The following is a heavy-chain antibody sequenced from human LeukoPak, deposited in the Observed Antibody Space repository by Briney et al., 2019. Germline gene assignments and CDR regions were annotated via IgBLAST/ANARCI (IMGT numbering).Heavy chain of an antibody. D-gene: IGHD3-10*01. CDR3: ARDAHRNYGSGTGGGAFDI. Sequence: ASVKVSYKASGYTFTSYGISWVRQAPGQGLEWMGWISAYNGNTNYAQKLQGRVTMTTDTSTSTAYMELRSLRSDDTAVYYCARDAHRNYGSGTGGGAFDIWGQGTMVTVSS. CDR2: ISAYNGNT. J-gene: IGHJ3*02. V-gene: IGHV1-18*01. CDR1: GYTFTSYG.